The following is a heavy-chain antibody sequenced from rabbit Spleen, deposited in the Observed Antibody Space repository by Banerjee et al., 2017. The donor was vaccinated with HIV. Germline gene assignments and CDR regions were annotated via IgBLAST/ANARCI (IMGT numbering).Heavy chain of an antibody. CDR2: IYGGSSGST. Sequence: VESGGGLVKPGASLTLTCKASGFSFNSGYDMCWVRQAPGKGLEWIGCIYGGSSGSTWYASWAKGRFTISKTSSTTVDLKMSSLTAADTATYFCARGSATMTLVITGYYLSLWGPGTLVTVS. CDR1: GFSFNSGYD. D-gene: IGHD2-1*01. J-gene: IGHJ4*01. CDR3: ARGSATMTLVITGYYLSL. V-gene: IGHV1S40*01.